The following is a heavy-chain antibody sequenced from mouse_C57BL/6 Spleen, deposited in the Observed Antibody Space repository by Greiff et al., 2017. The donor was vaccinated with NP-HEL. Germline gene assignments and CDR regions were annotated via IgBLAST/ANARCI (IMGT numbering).Heavy chain of an antibody. CDR3: VRSPYYYGSSNWYFDV. V-gene: IGHV1-69*01. J-gene: IGHJ1*03. Sequence: QVQLQQPGAELVMPGASVKLSCKASGYTFTSYWMHWVKQRPGQGLEWIGEIDPSDSYTNYNQKFKGKSTLTVDKSSSTAYMQLSSLTSEDSAVYYCVRSPYYYGSSNWYFDVWGTGTTVTVSS. CDR2: IDPSDSYT. CDR1: GYTFTSYW. D-gene: IGHD1-1*01.